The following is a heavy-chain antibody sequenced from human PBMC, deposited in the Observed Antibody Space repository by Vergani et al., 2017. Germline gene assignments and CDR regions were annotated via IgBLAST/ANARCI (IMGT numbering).Heavy chain of an antibody. D-gene: IGHD6-19*01. CDR2: INPSGGST. V-gene: IGHV1-46*03. CDR1: GYTFTSYY. CDR3: ARDSCGWYWYWFDR. J-gene: IGHJ5*02. Sequence: QVQLVQSGAEVKKPGASVKVSCKASGYTFTSYYMHWVRQAPGQGLEWMGIINPSGGSTSDAQKFQGRVTMTRDTSTSTVYMGLSSLRSEDTAGDYCARDSCGWYWYWFDRWGQGTLVTVSS.